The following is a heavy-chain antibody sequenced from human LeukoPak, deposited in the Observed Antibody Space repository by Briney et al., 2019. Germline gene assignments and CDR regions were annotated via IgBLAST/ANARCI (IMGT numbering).Heavy chain of an antibody. Sequence: GASVKVSCKASGGTFSSYAISWVRQAPGQGLEWMGRIIPILGIANYAQKFQGRVTITADRSTSTAYMELSSLRSEDTAVYYCARASVAGPYGMDVGGQGTTVTVSS. J-gene: IGHJ6*02. CDR3: ARASVAGPYGMDV. CDR1: GGTFSSYA. CDR2: IIPILGIA. V-gene: IGHV1-69*04. D-gene: IGHD6-19*01.